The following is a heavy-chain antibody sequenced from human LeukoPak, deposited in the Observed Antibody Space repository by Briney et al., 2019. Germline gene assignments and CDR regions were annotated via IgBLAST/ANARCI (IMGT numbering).Heavy chain of an antibody. V-gene: IGHV4-39*07. CDR1: GGSVSSSRYY. J-gene: IGHJ6*02. Sequence: SETLSLTCTVSGGSVSSSRYYWGWIRQPPGKGLEWIGSVYYSGSTYYNPSLKSRVTISVDTSKNQFSLKLSSVTAADTAVYYCARVYGDYVYYGMDVWGQGTTVTVSS. CDR3: ARVYGDYVYYGMDV. CDR2: VYYSGST. D-gene: IGHD4-17*01.